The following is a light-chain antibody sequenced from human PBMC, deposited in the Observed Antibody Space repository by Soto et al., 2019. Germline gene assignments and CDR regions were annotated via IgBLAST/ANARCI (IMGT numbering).Light chain of an antibody. CDR3: QQYDNSIT. CDR1: QSVSSND. J-gene: IGKJ5*01. CDR2: GAS. V-gene: IGKV3-20*01. Sequence: EIVLTHSPGTLSLSPGETATLSCRASQSVSSNDLAWDHQKPGQTPSRLIYGASTSANRIPDRFSGSGSGTDFTLTISRLEPEDFTVYYCQQYDNSITFGQGTRLEIE.